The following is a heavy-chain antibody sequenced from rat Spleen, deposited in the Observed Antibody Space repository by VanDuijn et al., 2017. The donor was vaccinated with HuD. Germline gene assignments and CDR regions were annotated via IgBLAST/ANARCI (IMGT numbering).Heavy chain of an antibody. CDR3: ATQVYYGLLLRGYFDY. Sequence: EVQLVESGGGLVQPGRSLKLSCVASGFTFNNYWMTWVRQAPGKGLEWVASITNTGGSTYYPDSVKCRFTISRDNAKSTLYLQMNSLRSEDTATYYCATQVYYGLLLRGYFDYWGQGVMVTVSS. J-gene: IGHJ2*01. CDR2: ITNTGGST. CDR1: GFTFNNYW. V-gene: IGHV5-31*01. D-gene: IGHD1-6*01.